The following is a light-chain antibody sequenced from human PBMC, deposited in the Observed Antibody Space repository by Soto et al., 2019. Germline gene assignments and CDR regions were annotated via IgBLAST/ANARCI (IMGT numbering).Light chain of an antibody. CDR3: QQSYSTPRT. J-gene: IGKJ1*01. CDR2: AAF. CDR1: QSISNY. Sequence: DIQMNQSPSSLSASVGDRVTITCRASQSISNYLNWYQQKPGKAPKLLMFAAFSLQNGVPSGFSGGGSGTEFTLTISILQPEDLATYYCQQSYSTPRTFGQGTKVEIK. V-gene: IGKV1-39*01.